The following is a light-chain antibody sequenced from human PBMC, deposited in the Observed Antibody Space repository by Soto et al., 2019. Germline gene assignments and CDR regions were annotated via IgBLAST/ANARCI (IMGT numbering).Light chain of an antibody. Sequence: QSVLTQPASVSGSPGQSITFSCTGTSSDVGGHNYVSWYQQHPGKPPKLIIYEVSKRPSGVSNRLSGSKSGNTASLSISGLQAEDEADYYCASYTSSPTLVFGTGTKVTVL. V-gene: IGLV2-14*01. CDR2: EVS. J-gene: IGLJ1*01. CDR1: SSDVGGHNY. CDR3: ASYTSSPTLV.